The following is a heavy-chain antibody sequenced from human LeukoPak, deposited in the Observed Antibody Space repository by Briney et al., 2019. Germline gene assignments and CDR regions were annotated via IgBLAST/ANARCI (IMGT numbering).Heavy chain of an antibody. D-gene: IGHD3-22*01. V-gene: IGHV1-69*10. CDR3: ARLHDSSGYSIDY. CDR2: IIPILGIA. J-gene: IGHJ4*02. Sequence: SVKVSCKASGGTFSSYAISWVRQAPGQGLEWMGGIIPILGIANYAQKFQGRVTITADKSTSTAYMELSSLRSEDTAVYYCARLHDSSGYSIDYWGQGTLVTVSS. CDR1: GGTFSSYA.